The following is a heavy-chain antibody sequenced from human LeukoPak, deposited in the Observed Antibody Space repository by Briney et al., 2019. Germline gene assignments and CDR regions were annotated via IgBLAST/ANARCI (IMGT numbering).Heavy chain of an antibody. D-gene: IGHD4-17*01. J-gene: IGHJ4*02. V-gene: IGHV3-7*01. CDR2: IKQDGSEK. CDR1: GFTFSSYW. CDR3: ARGAPLTVTTGKVDC. Sequence: QSGGSLRLSCAASGFTFSSYWMSWVRQAPGKGLEWVANIKQDGSEKYYVDSVKGRFTISRDNAKNSLYLQMNSLRAEDTAVYYCARGAPLTVTTGKVDCWGQGTLVTVSS.